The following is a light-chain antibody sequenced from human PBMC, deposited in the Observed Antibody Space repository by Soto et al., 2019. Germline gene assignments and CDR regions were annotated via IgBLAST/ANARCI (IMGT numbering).Light chain of an antibody. J-gene: IGKJ4*01. Sequence: DIQMTHSPSSLSASVGDRVTITCRASQSITTYLNWYRPKPGKAPKLLIYAASSLQSGVPSRFSGSGSETEFTLSISSLQPEDFATYFCQQIYSAPLTFGGGTKVDNK. CDR3: QQIYSAPLT. CDR2: AAS. CDR1: QSITTY. V-gene: IGKV1-39*01.